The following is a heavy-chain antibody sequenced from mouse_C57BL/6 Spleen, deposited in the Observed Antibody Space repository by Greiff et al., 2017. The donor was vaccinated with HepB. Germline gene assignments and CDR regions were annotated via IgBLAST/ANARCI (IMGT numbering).Heavy chain of an antibody. V-gene: IGHV1-15*01. CDR2: IDPETGGT. J-gene: IGHJ3*01. CDR1: GYTFTDYE. CDR3: TRSGSYYYGSSLFAY. D-gene: IGHD1-1*01. Sequence: QVQLQQSGAELVRPGASVTLSCKASGYTFTDYEMHWVKQTPVHGLEWIGAIDPETGGTAYNQKFKGKAILTADKSSSTAYMELRSLTSEDSAVYYCTRSGSYYYGSSLFAYWGQGTLVTVSA.